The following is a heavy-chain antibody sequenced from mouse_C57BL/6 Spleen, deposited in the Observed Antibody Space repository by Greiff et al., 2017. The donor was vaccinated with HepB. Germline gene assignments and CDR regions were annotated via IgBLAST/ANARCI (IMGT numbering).Heavy chain of an antibody. Sequence: EVKLVESGPELVKPGASVKIPCKASGYTFTDYNMDWVKQSHGKSLEWIGDINPNNGGTIYNQKFKGKATLTVDKSSSTAYMELRSLTSEDTAVYYCARRRYGSSLYAMDYWGQGTSVTVSS. CDR2: INPNNGGT. J-gene: IGHJ4*01. D-gene: IGHD1-1*01. CDR3: ARRRYGSSLYAMDY. V-gene: IGHV1-18*01. CDR1: GYTFTDYN.